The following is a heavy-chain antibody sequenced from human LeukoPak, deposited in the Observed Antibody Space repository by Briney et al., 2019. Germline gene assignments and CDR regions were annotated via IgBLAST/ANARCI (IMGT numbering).Heavy chain of an antibody. V-gene: IGHV4-4*07. Sequence: PSETLSLTCTVSGDSISSYYWSWIRQPAGKGLEWIGRIFASGSTNYNPSLKSRVTMSVDTSKNRFSLKLTSVTAADTAVYYCAREYSSSSGKNAFDIWGQGTMVTVSS. CDR3: AREYSSSSGKNAFDI. D-gene: IGHD6-6*01. CDR1: GDSISSYY. CDR2: IFASGST. J-gene: IGHJ3*02.